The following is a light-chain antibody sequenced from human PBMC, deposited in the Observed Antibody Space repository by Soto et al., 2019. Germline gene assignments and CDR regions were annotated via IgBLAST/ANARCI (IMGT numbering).Light chain of an antibody. CDR1: QSVSSN. V-gene: IGKV3-15*01. J-gene: IGKJ1*01. Sequence: EVVMTQSPDPLSVSPGERATLSCMASQSVSSNLAWYQQKLGQAPRLLIYGAFTRATGIPARFSGSGSGTEFTLTISSLQPDDVATYYCQHYNSYSEALGQGTKVDIK. CDR2: GAF. CDR3: QHYNSYSEA.